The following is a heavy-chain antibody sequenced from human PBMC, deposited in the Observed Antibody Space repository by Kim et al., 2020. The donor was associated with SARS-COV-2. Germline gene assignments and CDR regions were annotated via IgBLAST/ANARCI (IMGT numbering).Heavy chain of an antibody. CDR3: AKDPRGEQWLGGGYYYYYVDV. V-gene: IGHV3-30*18. CDR1: GFTFSSYG. J-gene: IGHJ6*03. D-gene: IGHD6-19*01. CDR2: ISYDGSNK. Sequence: GGSLRLSCAASGFTFSSYGMHWVRQAPGKGLEWVAVISYDGSNKYYADSVKGRFTISRDNSKNTLYLQMNSLRAEDTAVYYCAKDPRGEQWLGGGYYYYYVDVWGEGSTGTVSS.